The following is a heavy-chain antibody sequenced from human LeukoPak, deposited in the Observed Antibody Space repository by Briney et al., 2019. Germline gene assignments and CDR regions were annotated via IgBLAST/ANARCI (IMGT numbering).Heavy chain of an antibody. D-gene: IGHD3-3*01. CDR1: GYSFTRYW. CDR2: IYPGDSDT. CDR3: AREWVNYDGDY. J-gene: IGHJ4*02. V-gene: IGHV5-51*01. Sequence: GESLKISCXGSGYSFTRYWIGWVRQMAGKGLEWMGIIYPGDSDTRYSPSFQGQVTISADKSISTAYLQWSSLKASDTAMYYCAREWVNYDGDYWGQGTLVTVSS.